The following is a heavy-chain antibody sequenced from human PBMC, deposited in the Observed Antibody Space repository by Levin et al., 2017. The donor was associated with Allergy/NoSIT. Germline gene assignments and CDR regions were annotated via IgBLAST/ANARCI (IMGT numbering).Heavy chain of an antibody. CDR2: IRSKAYGGTT. CDR1: GFTFGDYA. J-gene: IGHJ4*02. Sequence: GESLKISCTASGFTFGDYAMSWVRQAPGKGLGWVVFIRSKAYGGTTEYAASVKGRFTISRDDSKSIAYLQMNSLKTEDTAVYYCTRDFLFYGDYSPSSDYWGQGTLVTVSS. CDR3: TRDFLFYGDYSPSSDY. D-gene: IGHD4-17*01. V-gene: IGHV3-49*04.